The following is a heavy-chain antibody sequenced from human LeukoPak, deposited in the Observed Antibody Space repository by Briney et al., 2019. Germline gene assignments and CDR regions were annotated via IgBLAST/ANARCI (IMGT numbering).Heavy chain of an antibody. Sequence: PSETLSLTCTVSGGSISSSSHYWGWIRQPPGKGLEWIGSIYYSGSTYYNPSLKSRVTISVDTSKNQFSLKVSSVTAADTAVYYCARRLMTTGRDWFDPWGQGTLVTVSS. V-gene: IGHV4-39*01. CDR3: ARRLMTTGRDWFDP. D-gene: IGHD4-11*01. CDR1: GGSISSSSHY. CDR2: IYYSGST. J-gene: IGHJ5*02.